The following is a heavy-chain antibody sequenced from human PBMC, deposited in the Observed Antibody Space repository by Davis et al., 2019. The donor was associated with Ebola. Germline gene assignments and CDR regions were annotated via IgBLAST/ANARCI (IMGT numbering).Heavy chain of an antibody. CDR1: GFSFSSYW. J-gene: IGHJ4*02. D-gene: IGHD1-26*01. CDR2: IKPDGSEQ. CDR3: ARPLRSASPIY. V-gene: IGHV3-7*01. Sequence: GESLKISCAASGFSFSSYWMSWVRQAPGKGLEWVANIKPDGSEQQYVDSVKGRFTISRDHAKNSLYLQMNSLRVEDTAVYYCARPLRSASPIYWGQGTLVTVSS.